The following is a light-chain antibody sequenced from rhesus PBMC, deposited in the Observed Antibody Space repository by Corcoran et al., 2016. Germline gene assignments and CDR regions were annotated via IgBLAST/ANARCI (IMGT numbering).Light chain of an antibody. CDR2: GAS. CDR1: QSVSSR. J-gene: IGKJ2*01. CDR3: LQHSNWPYS. V-gene: IGKV3-24*01. Sequence: EIVMTQSPATLSLSPGERATVSCRASQSVSSRLAWYLKKPGQAPRHLIFGASSRATGHPDRFSGSGSGTDFTLTISSLEPEDVAVYYCLQHSNWPYSFGQGTKVEIK.